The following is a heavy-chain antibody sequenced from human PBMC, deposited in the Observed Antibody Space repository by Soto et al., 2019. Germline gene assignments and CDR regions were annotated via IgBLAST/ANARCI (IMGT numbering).Heavy chain of an antibody. D-gene: IGHD1-26*01. CDR2: INWNGASV. Sequence: EVQLVESGGGLVQPGRSLRLSCAASGFTFADDGMHWVRQAPGKGLEWVSGINWNGASVGYTDSVKGRFTISRDNAKSSLYLQMNSLRPEDTALYYCARDRFRFAHSGSSCDYWGQGTLVTVSS. J-gene: IGHJ4*02. V-gene: IGHV3-9*01. CDR3: ARDRFRFAHSGSSCDY. CDR1: GFTFADDG.